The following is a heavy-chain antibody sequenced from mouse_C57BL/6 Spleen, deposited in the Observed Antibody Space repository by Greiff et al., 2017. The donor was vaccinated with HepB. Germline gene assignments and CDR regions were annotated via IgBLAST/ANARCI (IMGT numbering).Heavy chain of an antibody. V-gene: IGHV1-7*01. J-gene: IGHJ2*01. CDR2: INPSSGYT. Sequence: VQLQQSGAELAKPGASVKLSCKASGYTFTSYWMHWVKPRPGQGLEWTGYINPSSGYTKYNQKFKDTATLTADKSSRTAYMQLSSLTYEESAVYYCARDDYDGYWGQGTTLTVSS. CDR1: GYTFTSYW. CDR3: ARDDYDGY. D-gene: IGHD2-4*01.